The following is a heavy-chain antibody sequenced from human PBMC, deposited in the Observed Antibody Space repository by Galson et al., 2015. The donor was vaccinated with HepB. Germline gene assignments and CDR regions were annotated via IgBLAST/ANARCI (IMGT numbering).Heavy chain of an antibody. Sequence: TLSLTCTVSGGSISNYYWSWIRQPPGKGLEWIGYIYYSGSTNYNPSLESRVTISVDTSKNQFSLKLSSVTAADTAVYYCARVSGTQLRWEVYRWFDPWGQGTLVTVSS. CDR2: IYYSGST. J-gene: IGHJ5*02. V-gene: IGHV4-59*01. CDR3: ARVSGTQLRWEVYRWFDP. CDR1: GGSISNYY. D-gene: IGHD4-23*01.